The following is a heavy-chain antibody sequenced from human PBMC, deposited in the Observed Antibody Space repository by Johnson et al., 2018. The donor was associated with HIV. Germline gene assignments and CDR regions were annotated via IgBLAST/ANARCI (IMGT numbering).Heavy chain of an antibody. D-gene: IGHD3-3*01. CDR1: GFTVNTNF. J-gene: IGHJ3*02. Sequence: VQLVESGGGLIQPGGSLRLSCSVSGFTVNTNFMSWVRQAPGKGLEWVSVLYRGGSPYYADSVKGRFTISRDNSKNTLYLQMNSLRAEDTAVDYCARSFGVTTPGAFDIWGQGTMVTVSS. CDR3: ARSFGVTTPGAFDI. V-gene: IGHV3-66*02. CDR2: LYRGGSP.